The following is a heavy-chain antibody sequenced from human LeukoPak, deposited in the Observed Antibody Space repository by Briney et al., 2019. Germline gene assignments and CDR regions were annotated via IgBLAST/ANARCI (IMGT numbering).Heavy chain of an antibody. J-gene: IGHJ6*03. CDR2: ISSSSSTI. V-gene: IGHV3-48*04. D-gene: IGHD2-21*01. Sequence: GGSLRLSCAASGFTFSSYSMNWVRQAPGKGLEWVSYISSSSSTIYYADSVKGRFTISRDNAKNSLYLQMNSLRAEDTAVYYCARAYCGGDCYLHHYYYYYYMDVWGKGTTVTVSS. CDR1: GFTFSSYS. CDR3: ARAYCGGDCYLHHYYYYYYMDV.